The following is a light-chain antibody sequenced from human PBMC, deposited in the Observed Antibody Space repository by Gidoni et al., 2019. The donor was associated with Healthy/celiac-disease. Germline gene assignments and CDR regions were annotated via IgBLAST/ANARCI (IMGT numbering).Light chain of an antibody. Sequence: DIQMTQSPSTLSASVGDRVTITCRASPSISSWLAWYQQKPGKAPKLLIYDASSLESGVPSRFSGSGSGTEFTLTISSLQPDDFATYYCQQYNSYSWTFGQXTKVEIK. CDR1: PSISSW. CDR2: DAS. CDR3: QQYNSYSWT. J-gene: IGKJ1*01. V-gene: IGKV1-5*01.